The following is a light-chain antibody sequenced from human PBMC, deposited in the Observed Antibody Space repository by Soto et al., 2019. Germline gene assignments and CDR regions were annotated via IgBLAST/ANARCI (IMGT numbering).Light chain of an antibody. Sequence: EIVLTQSPDSLSLSPGERATLSCRASQSVTSYLAWYQQNPGQAPRLLIYDASNRATGIPASFSGSGFGTDFILPISSLEPEDSAVYSCPQRSTWPRTFGQGTKLEIK. J-gene: IGKJ2*01. CDR2: DAS. CDR1: QSVTSY. CDR3: PQRSTWPRT. V-gene: IGKV3-11*01.